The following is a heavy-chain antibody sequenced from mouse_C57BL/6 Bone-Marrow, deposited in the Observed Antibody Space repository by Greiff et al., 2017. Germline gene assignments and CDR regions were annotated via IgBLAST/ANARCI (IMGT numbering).Heavy chain of an antibody. CDR3: ARGRDDAY. CDR2: IDPSDSYT. CDR1: GYTFTSYW. J-gene: IGHJ3*01. Sequence: QVQLQQPGAELVKPGASVKLSCKASGYTFTSYWMQWVKQRPGQGLEWIGEIDPSDSYTNYNQKFKGKATLTVDTSSSTAYLQLSSLTSEDSAGYYSARGRDDAYWGQGTLVTVSA. V-gene: IGHV1-50*01. D-gene: IGHD3-3*01.